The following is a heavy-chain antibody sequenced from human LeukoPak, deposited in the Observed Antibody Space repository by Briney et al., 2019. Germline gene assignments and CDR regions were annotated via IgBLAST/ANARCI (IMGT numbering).Heavy chain of an antibody. CDR2: FDPEDGET. D-gene: IGHD3-10*01. CDR3: ATGLAIQGVFDY. J-gene: IGHJ4*02. V-gene: IGHV1-24*01. Sequence: ASVKVSCKVSGYTLTELSMHWVRQAPGKGPEWMGGFDPEDGETIYAQKFQGRVTMTEDTSTDTAYMELSSLRSEDTAVYYCATGLAIQGVFDYWGQGTLVTVSS. CDR1: GYTLTELS.